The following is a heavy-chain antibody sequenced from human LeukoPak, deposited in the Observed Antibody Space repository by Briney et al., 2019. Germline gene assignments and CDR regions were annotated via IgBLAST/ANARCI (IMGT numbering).Heavy chain of an antibody. V-gene: IGHV4-30-4*01. CDR3: ARFDYGGNSGMDV. J-gene: IGHJ6*02. CDR1: GGSISSGDYY. D-gene: IGHD4-23*01. Sequence: SQTLSLTCTVSGGSISSGDYYWSWIRQPPGKGLEWIGYIYYSGSTYCNPSLKSRVTISVDTSKNQFSLKLSSVTAADTAVYYCARFDYGGNSGMDVWGQGTTVTVSS. CDR2: IYYSGST.